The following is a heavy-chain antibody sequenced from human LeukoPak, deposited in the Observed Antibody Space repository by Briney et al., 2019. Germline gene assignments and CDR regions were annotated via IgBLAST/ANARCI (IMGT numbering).Heavy chain of an antibody. CDR1: GFTFSNYA. D-gene: IGHD6-13*01. V-gene: IGHV3-30-3*02. CDR3: ANDAAQQQLSNLFYGMDV. CDR2: TSYDGSKK. J-gene: IGHJ6*02. Sequence: PGKSLRLSCAASGFTFSNYAMHWVRQAPGKGLEWVAFTSYDGSKKYYADSVKGRFTISRDNSKNTLYLQMNSLRTEDTAVYFCANDAAQQQLSNLFYGMDVWGQGVTVTVSS.